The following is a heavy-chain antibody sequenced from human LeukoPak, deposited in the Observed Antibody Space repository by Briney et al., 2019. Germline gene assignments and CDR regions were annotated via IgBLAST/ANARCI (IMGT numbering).Heavy chain of an antibody. CDR3: ARDAGYFSTDFDY. V-gene: IGHV3-11*01. CDR2: ISSSGSTI. D-gene: IGHD4-17*01. Sequence: GGSLRLSCAASGFTFSDYYMSWIRQAPGKGLEWVSYISSSGSTIYYADSVKGRFTISRDNAKSSLYLQMNSLRAEDTAVYYCARDAGYFSTDFDYWGQGTLVTVSS. CDR1: GFTFSDYY. J-gene: IGHJ4*02.